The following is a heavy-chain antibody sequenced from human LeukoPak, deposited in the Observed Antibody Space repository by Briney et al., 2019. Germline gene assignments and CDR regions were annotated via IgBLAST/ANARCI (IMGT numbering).Heavy chain of an antibody. Sequence: PSETLSLTCAVYGGSFSGYYWSWIRQPPGKGLEWIGEINHSGSTNYNPSLKSRVTISVDTSKNQFSLKVTSVTAADTAAYYCASFRVGAWGFDSWGQGTQVTVSS. CDR3: ASFRVGAWGFDS. CDR2: INHSGST. V-gene: IGHV4-34*01. CDR1: GGSFSGYY. J-gene: IGHJ4*02. D-gene: IGHD1-26*01.